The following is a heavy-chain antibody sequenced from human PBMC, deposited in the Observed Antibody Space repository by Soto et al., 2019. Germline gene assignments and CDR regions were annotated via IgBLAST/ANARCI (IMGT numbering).Heavy chain of an antibody. J-gene: IGHJ5*02. V-gene: IGHV3-23*01. Sequence: EVQLLESGGGLVQPGGSLRLSCAASGFPFSGYAMSWVRQAPGKGLEWVSAISGSGGSTYYADSVKGRFTISRDNSKNTLYLQMNSLRAEDTAVYYCAKYPGGIAVALYNWFDPWGQGTLVTVSS. D-gene: IGHD6-19*01. CDR1: GFPFSGYA. CDR3: AKYPGGIAVALYNWFDP. CDR2: ISGSGGST.